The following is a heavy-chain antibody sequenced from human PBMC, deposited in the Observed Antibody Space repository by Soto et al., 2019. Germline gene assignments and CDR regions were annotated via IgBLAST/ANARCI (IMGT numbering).Heavy chain of an antibody. V-gene: IGHV3-11*04. D-gene: IGHD3-22*01. CDR3: ASHPRDSSAYWYHFDY. CDR1: GGSISSSSYY. Sequence: LSLTCTVSGGSISSSSYYMSLIRQAPGKGLEWVSYISSSGSTIYYADSVKGRFTISRDNAKNSLYLQMNSLRAEDTAVYYCASHPRDSSAYWYHFDYWGQGTLVTVSS. J-gene: IGHJ4*02. CDR2: ISSSGSTI.